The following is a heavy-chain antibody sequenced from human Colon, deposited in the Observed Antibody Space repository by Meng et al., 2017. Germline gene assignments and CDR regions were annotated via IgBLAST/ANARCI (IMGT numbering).Heavy chain of an antibody. D-gene: IGHD6-13*01. J-gene: IGHJ3*02. CDR3: ARDGLDAAGREEAGWFDI. CDR1: GGTFSSYA. Sequence: SVKVSCKASGGTFSSYAISWVRHAPGQGLEWMGGIIPIFGTANYAQKFQGRVTITTDESTSKAYMELSSLRSEDTAVYYCARDGLDAAGREEAGWFDIWGQGTMVPVSS. V-gene: IGHV1-69*05. CDR2: IIPIFGTA.